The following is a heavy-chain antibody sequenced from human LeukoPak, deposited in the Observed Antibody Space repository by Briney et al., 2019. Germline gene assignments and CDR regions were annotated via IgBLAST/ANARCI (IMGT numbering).Heavy chain of an antibody. D-gene: IGHD6-13*01. Sequence: GGSLRLSCAASGFTFSSYSMNWVRQAPGKGLEWVSSISSSSSYIYYADSVKGRFTISRDNAKNSLYLQMNSLRAEDTAVYYCARDAGYSSSWVHYYYYYMDVWGKGTTVTVSS. CDR3: ARDAGYSSSWVHYYYYYMDV. CDR2: ISSSSSYI. CDR1: GFTFSSYS. V-gene: IGHV3-21*01. J-gene: IGHJ6*03.